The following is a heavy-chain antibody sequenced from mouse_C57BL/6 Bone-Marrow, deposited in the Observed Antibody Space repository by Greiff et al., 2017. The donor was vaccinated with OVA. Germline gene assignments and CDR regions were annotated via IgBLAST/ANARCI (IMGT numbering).Heavy chain of an antibody. CDR1: GFNINDYY. V-gene: IGHV14-2*01. CDR3: AGEDWLLRPYYFDY. CDR2: IDPDDGET. J-gene: IGHJ2*01. Sequence: VQLQQSGAELVKPGASVKLSCTASGFNINDYYMHWVQQRPEQGLEWIGRIDPDDGETKYAPQFQGKATITADTSSNTAYLPLSSLTSEDTAAYYCAGEDWLLRPYYFDYWGQGTTLTVSA. D-gene: IGHD2-3*01.